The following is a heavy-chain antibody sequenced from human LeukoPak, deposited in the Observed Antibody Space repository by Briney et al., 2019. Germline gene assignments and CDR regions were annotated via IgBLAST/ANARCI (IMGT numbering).Heavy chain of an antibody. V-gene: IGHV3-30*18. D-gene: IGHD4-11*01. CDR2: ISYDGSNK. CDR3: AKAGTVGGFFDY. Sequence: PGRSLRLSCAASGFTFSSYGMHWVRQAPGKGLEWVAVISYDGSNKYYADSVKGRFTISRDNSKNTLYLQMNSLRAEDTAVYYCAKAGTVGGFFDYWGQGTLVTVSS. J-gene: IGHJ4*02. CDR1: GFTFSSYG.